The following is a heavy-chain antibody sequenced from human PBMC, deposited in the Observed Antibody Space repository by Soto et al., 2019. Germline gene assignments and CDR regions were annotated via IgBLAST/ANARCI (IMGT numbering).Heavy chain of an antibody. V-gene: IGHV3-11*06. CDR1: GFTLSDYY. Sequence: GGSLRLSCAASGFTLSDYYMSWIRQAPGKGLEWVSYISSSSSYTNYADSVKGRFTISRDNAKNSLYLQMNSLRAEDTAVYYCAGNSEGAFDIWGRGTMVTVSS. J-gene: IGHJ3*02. D-gene: IGHD1-26*01. CDR3: AGNSEGAFDI. CDR2: ISSSSSYT.